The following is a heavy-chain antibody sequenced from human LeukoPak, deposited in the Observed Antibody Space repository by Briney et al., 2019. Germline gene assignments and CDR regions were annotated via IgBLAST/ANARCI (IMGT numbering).Heavy chain of an antibody. CDR2: IKQDGSEK. CDR3: ARDRLDYDFWSGYYYYYGMDV. CDR1: GGSFSGYY. D-gene: IGHD3-3*01. V-gene: IGHV3-7*01. J-gene: IGHJ6*02. Sequence: ETLSLTCAVYGGSFSGYYWSWVRQAPGKGLEWVANIKQDGSEKYYVDSVKGRFTISRDNAKNSLYLQMNSLRAEDTAVYYCARDRLDYDFWSGYYYYYGMDVWGQGTTVTVSS.